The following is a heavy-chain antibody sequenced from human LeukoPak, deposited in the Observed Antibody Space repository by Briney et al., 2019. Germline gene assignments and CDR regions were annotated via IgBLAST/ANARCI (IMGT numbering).Heavy chain of an antibody. CDR1: GFTFSSYG. J-gene: IGHJ4*02. D-gene: IGHD2-2*03. CDR2: IRFDGSNK. V-gene: IGHV3-30*02. CDR3: AKAGGFGYCSITSCYDYFDY. Sequence: GGSLRLSCAASGFTFSSYGMHWVRQAPGKGLEWVAFIRFDGSNKYYADSVKGRFTISRDNSKNTLYLQMNSLRAEDTAVYYCAKAGGFGYCSITSCYDYFDYWGQGTLVTVSS.